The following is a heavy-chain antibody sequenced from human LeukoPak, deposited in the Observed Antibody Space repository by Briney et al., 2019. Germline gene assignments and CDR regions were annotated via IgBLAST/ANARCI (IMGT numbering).Heavy chain of an antibody. Sequence: PGRSLRLSCAASGFTFSSYAMHWVRQAPGKGLDWVAVISYDGSSQYYAGSVKGRFTISRDNSKNTLYLQMNSLRAEDTAVYYCARDHHAVTTSIHYWGQGTLVTVSS. CDR2: ISYDGSSQ. CDR1: GFTFSSYA. J-gene: IGHJ4*02. CDR3: ARDHHAVTTSIHY. D-gene: IGHD4-17*01. V-gene: IGHV3-30-3*01.